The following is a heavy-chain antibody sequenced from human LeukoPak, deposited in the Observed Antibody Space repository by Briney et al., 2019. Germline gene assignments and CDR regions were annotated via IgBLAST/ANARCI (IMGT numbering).Heavy chain of an antibody. CDR3: AKDGGYCSGNNCPNWFDP. D-gene: IGHD2-15*01. CDR1: GFAFNSYG. CDR2: ISYDGTNT. Sequence: GRSLRLSCAASGFAFNSYGMHWVRQAPGKGLEWVALISYDGTNTYYADSVEGRFTISRDSSNNTLYLQMNSLRAEDTAVYYCAKDGGYCSGNNCPNWFDPWGQGTLVTVSS. V-gene: IGHV3-30*18. J-gene: IGHJ5*02.